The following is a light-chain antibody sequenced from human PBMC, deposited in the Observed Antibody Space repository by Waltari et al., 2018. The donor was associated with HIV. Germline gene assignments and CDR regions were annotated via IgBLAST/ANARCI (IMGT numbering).Light chain of an antibody. CDR3: LQTEAIPLT. CDR2: AAS. V-gene: IGKV1-39*01. J-gene: IGKJ3*01. CDR1: QDIHNF. Sequence: DIQMTQSPSFLSASVGDTITITCRASQDIHNFLNWYQQQPGRAPKLLISAASRLPSGVPSRFSGSASATDYTLTISNLQPEDYATYYCLQTEAIPLTFGPGTKVDIK.